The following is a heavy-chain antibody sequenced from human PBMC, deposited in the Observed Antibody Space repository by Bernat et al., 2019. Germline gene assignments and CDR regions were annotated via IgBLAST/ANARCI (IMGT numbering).Heavy chain of an antibody. J-gene: IGHJ4*02. D-gene: IGHD3-3*01. CDR1: GFSLSSARMG. Sequence: QVTLKESGPVLVKPTETLTLACTVSGFSLSSARMGVSWIRQPPGKALEWLAQIFSNDGKSYSTSLKSRLTISKDSSKSQMVLTMTNVDPVDTATYYCARIRFLEWLFPYFDYWGQGILVTVSS. V-gene: IGHV2-26*01. CDR2: IFSNDGK. CDR3: ARIRFLEWLFPYFDY.